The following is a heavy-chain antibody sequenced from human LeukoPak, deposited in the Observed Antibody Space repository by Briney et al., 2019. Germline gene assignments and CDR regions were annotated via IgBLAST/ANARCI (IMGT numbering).Heavy chain of an antibody. D-gene: IGHD6-19*01. Sequence: ASVKVSCKASGYTFTSYAMHWVRQAPGQRLEWMGWINAGNGNTKYSQEFQGRVTITRDTSASTAYMELSSLRSEDMAVYYCARDPGSSGYYYYYMDVWGKGTTVIISS. CDR2: INAGNGNT. V-gene: IGHV1-3*03. CDR1: GYTFTSYA. J-gene: IGHJ6*03. CDR3: ARDPGSSGYYYYYMDV.